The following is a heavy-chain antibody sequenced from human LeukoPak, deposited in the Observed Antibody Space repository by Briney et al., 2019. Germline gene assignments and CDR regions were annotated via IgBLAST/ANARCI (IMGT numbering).Heavy chain of an antibody. CDR3: ARDSRIGVAGTGFNY. D-gene: IGHD6-19*01. J-gene: IGHJ4*02. CDR1: GGSIRSYY. Sequence: SETLSLTCTVSGGSIRSYYWSWIRQPAGKGLEWIGRIYTSGITYYNPSPKSRVTMSVDTSKNQFSLKLNSVTAADTAVYYCARDSRIGVAGTGFNYWGQGTLVTVSS. CDR2: IYTSGIT. V-gene: IGHV4-4*07.